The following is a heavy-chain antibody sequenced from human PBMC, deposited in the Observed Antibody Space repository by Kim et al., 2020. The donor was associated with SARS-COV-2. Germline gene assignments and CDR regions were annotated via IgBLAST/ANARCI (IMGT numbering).Heavy chain of an antibody. Sequence: GGSLRLSCAASGFTFSSYGMSWVRQAPGKGLEWVSHISGTGAGTYYADSVKGRFTISRDNSKNTLYLHMNTLRAEDTAVYYCANMKEVSYKAHIDSWGQGTLVTVSS. CDR2: ISGTGAGT. V-gene: IGHV3-23*01. J-gene: IGHJ4*02. CDR1: GFTFSSYG. D-gene: IGHD3-22*01. CDR3: ANMKEVSYKAHIDS.